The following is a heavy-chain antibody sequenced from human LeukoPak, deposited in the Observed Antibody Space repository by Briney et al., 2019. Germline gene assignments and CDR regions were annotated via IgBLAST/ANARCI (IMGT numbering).Heavy chain of an antibody. CDR2: IYHSGST. CDR1: GYSISSGYY. J-gene: IGHJ4*02. V-gene: IGHV4-38-2*02. D-gene: IGHD3-22*01. CDR3: ARGGYYYDSSGYLDY. Sequence: SETLSLTCTVSGYSISSGYYWGWIRQPPGKGLEWIGIIYHSGSTYYNPSLKSRVTISVDTSKNQFSLKLSSVTAADTAVYYCARGGYYYDSSGYLDYWGQGTLVTVSS.